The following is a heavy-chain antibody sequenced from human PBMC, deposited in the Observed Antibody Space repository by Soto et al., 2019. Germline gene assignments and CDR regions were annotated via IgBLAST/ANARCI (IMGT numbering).Heavy chain of an antibody. V-gene: IGHV3-48*01. D-gene: IGHD6-6*01. CDR3: ARSIGLAAPHFDY. Sequence: EVQLVESGGGLVQPGGSLRLSCAASGFTFSSYSMNWVRQAPGKGLEWVSYITSSSSTIYYRASVQGRFTITRDNAKNSLHLQMNRLSAEDTAVYYCARSIGLAAPHFDYWGQGGLVTVSS. CDR1: GFTFSSYS. CDR2: ITSSSSTI. J-gene: IGHJ4*02.